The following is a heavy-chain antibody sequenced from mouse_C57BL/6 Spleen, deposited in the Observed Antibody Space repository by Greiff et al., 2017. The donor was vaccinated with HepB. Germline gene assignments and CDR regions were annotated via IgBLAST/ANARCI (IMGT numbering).Heavy chain of an antibody. CDR1: GYTFTSYW. V-gene: IGHV1-59*01. D-gene: IGHD1-1*01. CDR3: ARGYGSSYWYFDV. CDR2: IDPSDSYT. J-gene: IGHJ1*03. Sequence: QVQLQQPGAELVRPGTSVKLSCKASGYTFTSYWMHWVKQRPGQGLEWIGVIDPSDSYTNYNQKFKGKATLTVDTSSSTAYMQLSSLTSEDSAVYCCARGYGSSYWYFDVWGTGTTVTVSS.